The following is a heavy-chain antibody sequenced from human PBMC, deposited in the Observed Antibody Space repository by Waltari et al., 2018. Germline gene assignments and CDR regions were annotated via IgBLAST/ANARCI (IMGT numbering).Heavy chain of an antibody. V-gene: IGHV3-23*01. CDR2: ISGSGGST. J-gene: IGHJ4*02. Sequence: EVQLLESGGGLVQPGGSLRLSCAASGFTFSSYALSWVRQAPGKGLEWVSAISGSGGSTYYADSVKGRFTISRDNSKNTLYLQMNSLRAEDTAVYYCAKDRRIAVAGTDYWGQGTLVTVSS. D-gene: IGHD6-19*01. CDR3: AKDRRIAVAGTDY. CDR1: GFTFSSYA.